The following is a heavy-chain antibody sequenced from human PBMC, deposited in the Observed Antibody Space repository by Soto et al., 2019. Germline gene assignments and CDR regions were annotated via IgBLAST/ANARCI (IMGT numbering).Heavy chain of an antibody. CDR2: ISSSSSYI. CDR1: GFTFSSYS. CDR3: ARDPLRSITGPPWSLYGMDV. J-gene: IGHJ6*02. D-gene: IGHD1-20*01. V-gene: IGHV3-21*01. Sequence: PGGSLRLSCAASGFTFSSYSMNWVRQAPGKGLEWVSSISSSSSYIYYADSVKGRFTISRDNAKNSLYLQMNSLRAEDTAVYYCARDPLRSITGPPWSLYGMDVWGQGTTVTVSS.